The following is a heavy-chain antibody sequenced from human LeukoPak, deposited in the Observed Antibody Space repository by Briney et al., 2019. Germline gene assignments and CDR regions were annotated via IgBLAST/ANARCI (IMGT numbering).Heavy chain of an antibody. CDR3: AKDKLGTSSLPFDY. D-gene: IGHD7-27*01. CDR2: ISGSGGTT. V-gene: IGHV3-23*01. CDR1: GFTFSTYW. Sequence: GGSLRLSCAASGFTFSTYWMNWVRQAPGKGLEWVSVISGSGGTTYYADSVKGRFTISRDNSKNTLYLQMNRLRAEDTAVYYCAKDKLGTSSLPFDYWGQGTLVTVSS. J-gene: IGHJ4*02.